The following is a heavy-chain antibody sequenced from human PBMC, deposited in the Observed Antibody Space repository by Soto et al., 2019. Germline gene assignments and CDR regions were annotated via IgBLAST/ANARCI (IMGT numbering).Heavy chain of an antibody. Sequence: LGQSLTASGYTFATSGMTCARQAPGKGLEWVAGISGGSDNTYYADFVKGRFTISRDKSKNTLYLQMNSLRVEDTAVYYCATDPGYNWYDFDPWGQGILVTVSS. CDR3: ATDPGYNWYDFDP. J-gene: IGHJ5*02. CDR1: GYTFATSG. V-gene: IGHV3-23*01. D-gene: IGHD1-20*01. CDR2: ISGGSDNT.